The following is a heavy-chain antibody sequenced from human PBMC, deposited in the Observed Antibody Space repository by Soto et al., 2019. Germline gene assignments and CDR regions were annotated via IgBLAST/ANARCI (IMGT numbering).Heavy chain of an antibody. CDR3: ARGPSRDFEGHNWFDP. J-gene: IGHJ5*02. V-gene: IGHV4-31*03. Sequence: KTSETLSLTCTVSGGSISSGGYYWSWIRQHPGKGLEWIGYIYYSGSTYYNPSLNSRVTISVDTSNNQFSLKLSSVTAADTAVYYCARGPSRDFEGHNWFDPWGQGTLVTVSS. CDR1: GGSISSGGYY. CDR2: IYYSGST. D-gene: IGHD3-3*01.